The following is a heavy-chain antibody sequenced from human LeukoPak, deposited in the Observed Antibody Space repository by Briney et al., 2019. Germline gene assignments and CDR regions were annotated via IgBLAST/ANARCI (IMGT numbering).Heavy chain of an antibody. V-gene: IGHV3-30*03. CDR3: ATGASVTTIRLFDY. CDR2: ISYDGSNK. Sequence: PVRSLRLSCAASGFTFSSQGMHWVRQAPGKGLEWVAGISYDGSNKYYADSVKGRFTISRDNSRNMLYLQMNSLRAEDTAVYFCATGASVTTIRLFDYWGQGTLVTVSS. CDR1: GFTFSSQG. D-gene: IGHD3-9*01. J-gene: IGHJ4*02.